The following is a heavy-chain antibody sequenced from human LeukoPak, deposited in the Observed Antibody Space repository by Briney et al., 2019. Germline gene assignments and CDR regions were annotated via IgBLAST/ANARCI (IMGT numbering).Heavy chain of an antibody. CDR1: GYTFTSYG. J-gene: IGHJ4*02. Sequence: GASVKVSCKASGYTFTSYGVSWVRQAPGQGLEWMGWISAYNGNTNYAQKLQGRVTMTTDTSTSTAYMELRSLRPDDTAVYYCARDALRNYDSSGIDYWGQGTLVTVSS. CDR3: ARDALRNYDSSGIDY. D-gene: IGHD3-22*01. CDR2: ISAYNGNT. V-gene: IGHV1-18*01.